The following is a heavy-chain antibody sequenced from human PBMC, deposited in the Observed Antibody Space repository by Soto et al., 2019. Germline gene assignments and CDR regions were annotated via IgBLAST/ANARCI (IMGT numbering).Heavy chain of an antibody. CDR1: GFTFSTYG. Sequence: GGSLRLSCAASGFTFSTYGMHWVRQAPGKGLEWVAVIWYDGSNKYYADSVKGRFTISRDNSKNTLYLQMNSLRAEDTAVYYCARGGGDTGMVIPFDYWGQGTLVTVSS. CDR3: ARGGGDTGMVIPFDY. V-gene: IGHV3-33*01. CDR2: IWYDGSNK. J-gene: IGHJ4*02. D-gene: IGHD5-18*01.